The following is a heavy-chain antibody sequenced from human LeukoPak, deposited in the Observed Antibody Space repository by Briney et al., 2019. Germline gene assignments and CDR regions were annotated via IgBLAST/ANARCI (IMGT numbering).Heavy chain of an antibody. CDR1: GFTFSSYA. J-gene: IGHJ6*02. D-gene: IGHD3-10*01. V-gene: IGHV3-23*01. CDR3: AKCKYGSGSFASGMDV. Sequence: GGSLRLSCAASGFTFSSYAMNWVRQAPGKGLEWVSDISGSGGSTYYADSVKGRFTISRDNSKTTLNLQMKRLRPEDTAVYYCAKCKYGSGSFASGMDVWGQGTTVTVPS. CDR2: ISGSGGST.